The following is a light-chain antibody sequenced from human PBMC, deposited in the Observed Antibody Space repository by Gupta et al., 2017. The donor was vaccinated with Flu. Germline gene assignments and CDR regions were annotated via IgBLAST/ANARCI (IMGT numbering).Light chain of an antibody. Sequence: PSSVSASVGDRVTITCRASQGITNRLAWYQQRPGKAPRLLIYGASKVQSGIPARFSGSGSGTXFTLTIXSLQPEDFATYYCQQSQNFPRTFGXGTKVEI. V-gene: IGKV1-12*01. CDR1: QGITNR. CDR3: QQSQNFPRT. CDR2: GAS. J-gene: IGKJ1*01.